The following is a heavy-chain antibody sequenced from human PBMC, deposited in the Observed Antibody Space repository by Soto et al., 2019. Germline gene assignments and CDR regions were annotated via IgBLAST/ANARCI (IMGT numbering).Heavy chain of an antibody. CDR3: ARDLLHYDILTGLN. Sequence: GGSLRLSCAASGFTVSSNYMSWVRQAPGKGLEWVSVIYSGGSTYYADSVKGRFTISRDNSKNTLYLQMNSLRAEDTAVYYCARDLLHYDILTGLNWGQGTLVTVSS. D-gene: IGHD3-9*01. CDR2: IYSGGST. J-gene: IGHJ1*01. V-gene: IGHV3-66*01. CDR1: GFTVSSNY.